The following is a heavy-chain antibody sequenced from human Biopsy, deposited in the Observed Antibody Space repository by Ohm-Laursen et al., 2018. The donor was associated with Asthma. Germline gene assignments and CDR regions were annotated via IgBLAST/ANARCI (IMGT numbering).Heavy chain of an antibody. J-gene: IGHJ4*02. CDR3: ARPYYDSSGYYYENLSFDY. CDR2: INAGNGNT. Sequence: GASVKVSCKASGYTFINYAIHWVRQAPGQRLEWMGWINAGNGNTKYSQKVQGRVTITRDTSASTAYMELSSLRSEDTAVYYCARPYYDSSGYYYENLSFDYWGQGTLVTVSS. CDR1: GYTFINYA. D-gene: IGHD3-22*01. V-gene: IGHV1-3*01.